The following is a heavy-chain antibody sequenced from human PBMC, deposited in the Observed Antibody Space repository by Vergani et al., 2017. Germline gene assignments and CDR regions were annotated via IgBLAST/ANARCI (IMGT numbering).Heavy chain of an antibody. D-gene: IGHD2-15*01. CDR3: AKEGGGYCSGGTCYREY. J-gene: IGHJ4*02. Sequence: QVQLVESGGGVVQPGGSLILSCAASGFTFNSYGMHWVRQAPGKGLEWVASIRSDESRRYYGDSMEGPFTISRDNSKNTLYLQMKSLRPEDTAVYYCAKEGGGYCSGGTCYREYWGQGTLVTVTS. CDR1: GFTFNSYG. CDR2: IRSDESRR. V-gene: IGHV3-30*02.